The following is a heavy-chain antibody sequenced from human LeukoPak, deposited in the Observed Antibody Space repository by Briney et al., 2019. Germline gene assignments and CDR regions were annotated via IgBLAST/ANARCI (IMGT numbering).Heavy chain of an antibody. J-gene: IGHJ6*03. CDR2: ISSSSSYI. CDR3: ASLPLNDNWNYRGPYYYYYYMDV. V-gene: IGHV3-21*01. Sequence: GGSLRLSCAASGFTFSSYSMNWVRQAPGKGLEWVSSISSSSSYIYYADSVKGRFTISRDNAKNSLYLQMNSLRAEDTAVYYCASLPLNDNWNYRGPYYYYYYMDVWGKGTTVTVSS. D-gene: IGHD1-7*01. CDR1: GFTFSSYS.